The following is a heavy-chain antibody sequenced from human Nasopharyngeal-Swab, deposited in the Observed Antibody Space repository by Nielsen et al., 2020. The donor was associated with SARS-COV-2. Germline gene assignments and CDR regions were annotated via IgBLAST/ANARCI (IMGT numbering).Heavy chain of an antibody. Sequence: GSLRLSCAVSGASISSDYWGWIRQPPGKGLEWIGCASYSGRTDYNPSLKSRVTISIDTSKKHFSLVLSSLTAADTALYYCTRGSLRTAPDCWGQGTLVTVSS. CDR3: TRGSLRTAPDC. V-gene: IGHV4-59*12. CDR2: ASYSGRT. J-gene: IGHJ4*02. D-gene: IGHD4-17*01. CDR1: GASISSDY.